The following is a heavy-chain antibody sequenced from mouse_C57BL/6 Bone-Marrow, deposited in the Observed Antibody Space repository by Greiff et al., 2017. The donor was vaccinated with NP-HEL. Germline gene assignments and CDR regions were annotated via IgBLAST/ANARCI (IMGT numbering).Heavy chain of an antibody. CDR2: ISNLAYSI. D-gene: IGHD2-5*01. CDR1: GFTFSDYG. Sequence: EVKLVESGGGLVQPGGSLKLSCAASGFTFSDYGMAWVRQAPRKGPAWVAFISNLAYSIYYADTVTGRFTISRENAKNTLYLEMSSLRSEDTAMYYCASGYSNYGGFAYWGQGTLVTVSA. J-gene: IGHJ3*01. V-gene: IGHV5-15*01. CDR3: ASGYSNYGGFAY.